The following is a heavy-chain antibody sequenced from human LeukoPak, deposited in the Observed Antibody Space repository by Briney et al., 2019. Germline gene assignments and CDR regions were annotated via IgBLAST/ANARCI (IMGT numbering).Heavy chain of an antibody. CDR3: AKRGVVIRVILVGFHKEANYFDS. CDR2: ISGSGGRT. D-gene: IGHD3-22*01. V-gene: IGHV3-23*01. CDR1: GITLSNYG. J-gene: IGHJ4*02. Sequence: GGSLRLSCAVSGITLSNYGMSWVRQAPGKGLEWVAGISGSGGRTNYADSVKGRFTISRDNPKNTLYPQMNSLRAEDTAVYFCAKRGVVIRVILVGFHKEANYFDSWGQGVLVTVSS.